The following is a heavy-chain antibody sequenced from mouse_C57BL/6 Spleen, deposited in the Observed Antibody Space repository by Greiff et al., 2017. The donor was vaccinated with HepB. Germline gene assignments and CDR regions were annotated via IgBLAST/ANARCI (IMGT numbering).Heavy chain of an antibody. CDR2: ISSGGDYI. Sequence: EVKVVESGEGLVKPGGSLKLSCAASGFTFSSYAMSWVRQTPEKRLEWVAYISSGGDYIYYADTVKGRFTISRDNARNTLYLQMSSLKSEDTAMYYCTRADGYYEWFAYWGQGTLVTVSA. V-gene: IGHV5-9-1*02. CDR3: TRADGYYEWFAY. CDR1: GFTFSSYA. D-gene: IGHD2-3*01. J-gene: IGHJ3*01.